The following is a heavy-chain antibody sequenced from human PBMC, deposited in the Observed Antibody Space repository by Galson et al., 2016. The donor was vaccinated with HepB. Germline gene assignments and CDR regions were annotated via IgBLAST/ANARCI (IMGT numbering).Heavy chain of an antibody. Sequence: SETLSLTCSVSGGSIXXXSYXXXWXXXSPXXXLEXXXSXXXSGXXXHNXXLKSRVXISADTSKXQISRXLSSVTAAEXAVYYCAGQNEGRWTGWYDPWGQGTLXTVSS. CDR3: AGQNEGRWTGWYDP. D-gene: IGHD3/OR15-3a*01. CDR2: XXXSGXX. CDR1: GGSIXXXSYX. V-gene: IGHV4-59*13. J-gene: IGHJ5*02.